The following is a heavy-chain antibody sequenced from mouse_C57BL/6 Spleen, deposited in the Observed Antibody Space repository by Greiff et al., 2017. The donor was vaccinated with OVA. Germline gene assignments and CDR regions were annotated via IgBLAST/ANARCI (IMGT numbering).Heavy chain of an antibody. J-gene: IGHJ1*03. CDR1: GYTFTSYW. D-gene: IGHD1-3*01. V-gene: IGHV1-52*01. CDR3: ARTKLDWYFDV. CDR2: IDPSDSET. Sequence: QVQLQQPGAELVRPGSSVKLSCKASGYTFTSYWMNWVKQRPIQGLEWIGNIDPSDSETHYNQKFKDKATLTVDKSYSTAYLQLSSLTSDYSAVYFCARTKLDWYFDVWGTGTTVTVSS.